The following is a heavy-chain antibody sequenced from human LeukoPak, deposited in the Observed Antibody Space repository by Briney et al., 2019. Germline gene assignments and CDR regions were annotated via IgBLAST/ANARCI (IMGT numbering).Heavy chain of an antibody. J-gene: IGHJ5*02. V-gene: IGHV3-23*01. CDR1: GFTFGTYA. Sequence: GGSLRLSCAASGFTFGTYAMTWVRQAPGKGLEWVSAISGSGGSTYYADSVKGRFTISRDNSKNTLYLQMNRLRVEDTAVYYCAKCWSSTSCYNNWFHAWGQGTLVTVSS. D-gene: IGHD2-2*02. CDR2: ISGSGGST. CDR3: AKCWSSTSCYNNWFHA.